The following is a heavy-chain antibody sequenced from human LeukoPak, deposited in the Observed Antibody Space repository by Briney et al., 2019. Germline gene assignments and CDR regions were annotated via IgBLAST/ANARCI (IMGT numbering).Heavy chain of an antibody. J-gene: IGHJ5*02. CDR3: AKNRDSGYPPSWFDP. D-gene: IGHD5-12*01. CDR2: ISSSGSTI. CDR1: GFTFSSYE. Sequence: QPGGSLRLSCAASGFTFSSYEMNWVRQAPGKGLEWVSYISSSGSTIYYADSVKGRFTISRDNAKNSLYLQMNSLRAEDTAVYYCAKNRDSGYPPSWFDPWGQGTLVTVSS. V-gene: IGHV3-48*03.